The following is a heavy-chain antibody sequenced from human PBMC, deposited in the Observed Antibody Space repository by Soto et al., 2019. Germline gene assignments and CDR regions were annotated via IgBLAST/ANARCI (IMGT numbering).Heavy chain of an antibody. D-gene: IGHD2-2*01. CDR3: ARLAGYCSGTNCYGYYGIDV. Sequence: SETLSLTCSVSGGSISSGPYSWGWIRQPPGKGLEWIGTFHYSGRTYYSPSLESRVTISVDTSKNQFSLKVSSVTAADTAVFYCARLAGYCSGTNCYGYYGIDVWAQRTTVTVSS. CDR2: FHYSGRT. CDR1: GGSISSGPYS. V-gene: IGHV4-39*01. J-gene: IGHJ6*02.